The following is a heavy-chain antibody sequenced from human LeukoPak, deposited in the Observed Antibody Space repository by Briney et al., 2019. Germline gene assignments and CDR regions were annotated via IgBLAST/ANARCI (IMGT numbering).Heavy chain of an antibody. D-gene: IGHD5-24*01. J-gene: IGHJ4*02. CDR1: GYTFTGYY. V-gene: IGHV1-2*02. CDR3: ARAVEMATMEFDY. Sequence: GASVKVSCKASGYTFTGYYIHWVRQAPGRGLEWMGWINPNSGGTNYAQKFQGRVTMTRDTSISTAYMELSRLRSDDTAVYYCARAVEMATMEFDYWGQGTLVTVSS. CDR2: INPNSGGT.